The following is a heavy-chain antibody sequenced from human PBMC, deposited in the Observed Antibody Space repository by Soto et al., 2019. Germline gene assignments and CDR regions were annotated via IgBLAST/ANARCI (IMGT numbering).Heavy chain of an antibody. CDR1: GFTFSSYA. D-gene: IGHD2-21*01. V-gene: IGHV3-23*01. Sequence: GGSLRLSCAASGFTFSSYALNWVRQAPGKGLEWVAEISGSGTSTYYAPSVKGRFIISSDSSKNTLYLRMYSLRAEDTAMYYCAKSLSALFSLGDFKYWGQGALVTV. J-gene: IGHJ4*02. CDR2: ISGSGTST. CDR3: AKSLSALFSLGDFKY.